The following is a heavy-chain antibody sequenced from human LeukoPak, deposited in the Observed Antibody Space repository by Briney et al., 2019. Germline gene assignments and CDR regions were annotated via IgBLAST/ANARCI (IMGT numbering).Heavy chain of an antibody. Sequence: GGSLRLSCTASGFTFSNYGMNWVRQAQGKGLEWVSFTDTSGNYIYYGGSVKGRFTISRDNAKNLVFLQMNGLRAEDTAVYYCARGRSITLLRGVAMSDGFDIWGQGAMVAVSS. CDR2: TDTSGNYI. J-gene: IGHJ3*02. CDR1: GFTFSNYG. CDR3: ARGRSITLLRGVAMSDGFDI. D-gene: IGHD3-10*01. V-gene: IGHV3-21*01.